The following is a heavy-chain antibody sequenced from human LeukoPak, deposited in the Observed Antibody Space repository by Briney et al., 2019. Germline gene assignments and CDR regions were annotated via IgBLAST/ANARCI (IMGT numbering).Heavy chain of an antibody. CDR2: LWYDGSNK. CDR3: AKRTDGSGSRGGVLDY. V-gene: IGHV3-33*06. Sequence: PGRSLRLSCAASGFTFSSYGMHWVRQAPGKGLEWVAVLWYDGSNKYYADSVQGRFTISRDNSKNTLYLQMNSLRADDTAVYYCAKRTDGSGSRGGVLDYWGQGTLVTVSS. J-gene: IGHJ4*02. D-gene: IGHD3-10*01. CDR1: GFTFSSYG.